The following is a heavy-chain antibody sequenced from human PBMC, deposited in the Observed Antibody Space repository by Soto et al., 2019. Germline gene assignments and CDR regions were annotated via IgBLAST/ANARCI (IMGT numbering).Heavy chain of an antibody. CDR1: GFTFSSYA. CDR3: AKGDGRIVPRHFDY. CDR2: ISSGGGSP. Sequence: EVQLLESGGGLVQPGGSLRLSCAASGFTFSSYAMSWVRQAPGKGLEWVSGISSGGGSPYNADSVKGRFTISRDNSKNTPYLKMASLRADDTAVYYCAKGDGRIVPRHFDYWGQGTLVTVSS. V-gene: IGHV3-23*01. D-gene: IGHD6-6*01. J-gene: IGHJ4*02.